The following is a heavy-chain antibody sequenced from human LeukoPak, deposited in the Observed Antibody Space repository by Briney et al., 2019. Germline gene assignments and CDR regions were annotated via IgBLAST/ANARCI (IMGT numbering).Heavy chain of an antibody. D-gene: IGHD4-17*01. Sequence: SETPSLTCTVSGGSISSYYWSWIRQPPGKGLEWIGYIYTSGSTNYNPSLKSRVTISVDTSKNQFPLKLSSVTAADTAVYYCARRAGYGDYGWFDPWGQGTLVTVSS. CDR2: IYTSGST. CDR1: GGSISSYY. CDR3: ARRAGYGDYGWFDP. J-gene: IGHJ5*02. V-gene: IGHV4-4*09.